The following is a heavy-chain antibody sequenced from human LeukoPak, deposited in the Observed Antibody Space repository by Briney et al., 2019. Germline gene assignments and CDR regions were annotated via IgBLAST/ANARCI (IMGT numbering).Heavy chain of an antibody. CDR2: IYYSGST. CDR3: ARPKLYCSSTSCYTAHDY. Sequence: PSETLSLTCTVSGGSISSYYWSWIRQPPGKGLEWIGYIYYSGSTNYNPSLKSRVTISVDTSKNQFSLKLSSVTAADTAVYYCARPKLYCSSTSCYTAHDYWGQGTLVTVSS. D-gene: IGHD2-2*02. V-gene: IGHV4-59*08. CDR1: GGSISSYY. J-gene: IGHJ4*02.